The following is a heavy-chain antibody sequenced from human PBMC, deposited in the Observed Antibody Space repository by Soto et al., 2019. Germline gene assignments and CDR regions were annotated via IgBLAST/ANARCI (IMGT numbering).Heavy chain of an antibody. CDR1: GGSFSGYY. CDR2: INHSGST. J-gene: IGHJ3*02. D-gene: IGHD2-15*01. CDR3: ARGGLCYRSGDSCSFDAFDI. Sequence: QVQLQQWGAGLLKPSETLSLTCAVYGGSFSGYYWSWIRQPPGKGLEWIGEINHSGSTNYNPSLNTGVTISVVTSKDQFPLKLVSVSAADTAVYYWARGGLCYRSGDSCSFDAFDIWGQGTMVTVSS. V-gene: IGHV4-34*01.